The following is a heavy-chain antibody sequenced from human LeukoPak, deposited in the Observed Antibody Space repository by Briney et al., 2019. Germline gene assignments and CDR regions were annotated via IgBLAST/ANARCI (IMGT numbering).Heavy chain of an antibody. CDR3: AMGYTDYDPPDY. Sequence: GGSLRLSCAASGFTFSIYAIHWVRQAPGKGLEWVAGISYNGTNEYYPDSVKGRFTISRDNSINALYLQMNSLRADDTAVYYCAMGYTDYDPPDYWGRGTLVTVSS. CDR1: GFTFSIYA. CDR2: ISYNGTNE. J-gene: IGHJ4*02. V-gene: IGHV3-30-3*01. D-gene: IGHD5-12*01.